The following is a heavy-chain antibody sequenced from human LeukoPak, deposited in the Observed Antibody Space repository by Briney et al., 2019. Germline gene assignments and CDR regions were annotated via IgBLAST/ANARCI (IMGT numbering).Heavy chain of an antibody. J-gene: IGHJ4*02. D-gene: IGHD3-22*01. CDR2: INHSGST. Sequence: GSLRLSCTASGFTFGDHAMSWFRQPPGKGLEWIGEINHSGSTNYNPSLKSRVTISVDTSKNQFSLKLSSVTAADTAVYYCARRSRRRYYYDSSGYAFDYWGQGTLVTVSS. CDR3: ARRSRRRYYYDSSGYAFDY. CDR1: GFTFGDHA. V-gene: IGHV4-34*01.